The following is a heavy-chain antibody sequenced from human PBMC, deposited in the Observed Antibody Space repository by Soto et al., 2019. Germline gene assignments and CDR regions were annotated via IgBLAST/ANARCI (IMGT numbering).Heavy chain of an antibody. V-gene: IGHV1-18*01. D-gene: IGHD5-18*01. CDR2: ITTDKGKT. Sequence: ASVKVSCKTSGYTFTSYGISWVRQAPGQGLEWMGWITTDKGKTTYAQKFQGRVTITADESTSTAYMELSSLRSEDTAVYYCAIYVDTAIPIDYWGQGTLVTVSS. CDR3: AIYVDTAIPIDY. J-gene: IGHJ4*02. CDR1: GYTFTSYG.